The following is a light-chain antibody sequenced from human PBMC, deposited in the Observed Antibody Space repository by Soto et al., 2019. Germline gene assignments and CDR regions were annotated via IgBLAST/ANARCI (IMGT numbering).Light chain of an antibody. V-gene: IGKV1-5*01. CDR2: DAS. CDR3: QQYNSYPLT. Sequence: DIQLTQSPSTLSASVGDRVTITCRASQSISSWLAWYQQKPGKAPKLLIHDASSLESGVPSRFSGSGSGTEFTLTISSLQPDDFATYYCQQYNSYPLTFGGGTKVEIK. J-gene: IGKJ4*01. CDR1: QSISSW.